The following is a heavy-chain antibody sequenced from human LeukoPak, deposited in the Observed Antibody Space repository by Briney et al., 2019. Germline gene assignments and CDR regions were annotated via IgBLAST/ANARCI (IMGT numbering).Heavy chain of an antibody. CDR2: INHSGST. CDR3: ARGLGTTVTTYSYFAY. V-gene: IGHV4-34*01. CDR1: GGSFSGYY. Sequence: SETLSLTCAVYGGSFSGYYWSWIRQPPVKGLEWIGEINHSGSTNYNPSLKSRVTISVDTSKNQFSLKLSSVTAADTAVYYCARGLGTTVTTYSYFAYWGQGTLVTVSS. J-gene: IGHJ4*02. D-gene: IGHD4-17*01.